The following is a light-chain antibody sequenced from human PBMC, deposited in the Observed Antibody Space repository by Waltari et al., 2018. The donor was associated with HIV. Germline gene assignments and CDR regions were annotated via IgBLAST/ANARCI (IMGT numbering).Light chain of an antibody. J-gene: IGLJ3*02. CDR2: STN. V-gene: IGLV8-61*01. CDR1: SGSVPTSSY. CDR3: VLYMGSGIWV. Sequence: QTVVTQEPSFSVSPGGTVTLPCGLSSGSVPTSSYPNWYQQTPGQAPRTLIYSTNTRSSGVPDRFSGSILGNKAALTITGAQADDESDYYCVLYMGSGIWVFGGGTKLTVL.